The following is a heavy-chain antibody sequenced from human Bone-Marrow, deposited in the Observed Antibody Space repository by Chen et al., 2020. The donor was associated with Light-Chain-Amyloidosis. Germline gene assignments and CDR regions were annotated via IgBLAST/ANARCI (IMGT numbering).Heavy chain of an antibody. CDR1: GDSIDNYFYY. Sequence: QLQLQESGPGLVMPSETLSLTCTVSGDSIDNYFYYWGWIRQAPGKGLEWIGTIYTSGSTYYNPSLKSRVAMSVDTSKKQFSLILNSVTAADTAMYYCARPATPIGRIWFDPWGQGILVTVSS. D-gene: IGHD2-15*01. CDR2: IYTSGST. J-gene: IGHJ5*02. V-gene: IGHV4-39*01. CDR3: ARPATPIGRIWFDP.